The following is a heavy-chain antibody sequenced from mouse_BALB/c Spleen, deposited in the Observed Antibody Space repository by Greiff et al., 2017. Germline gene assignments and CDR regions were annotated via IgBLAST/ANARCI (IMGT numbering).Heavy chain of an antibody. D-gene: IGHD2-1*01. Sequence: EVHLVESGGGLVQPGGSLRLSCATSGFTFTDYYMSWVRQPPGKALEWLGFIRNKANGYTTEYSASVKGRFTISRDNSQSILYLQMNTLRAEDSATYYCAREGYYFGFDYWGQGTTLTVSS. J-gene: IGHJ2*01. CDR3: AREGYYFGFDY. V-gene: IGHV7-3*02. CDR2: IRNKANGYTT. CDR1: GFTFTDYY.